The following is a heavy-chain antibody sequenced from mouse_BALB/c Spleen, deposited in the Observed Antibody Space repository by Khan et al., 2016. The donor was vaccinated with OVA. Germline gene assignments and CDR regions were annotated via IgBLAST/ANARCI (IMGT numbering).Heavy chain of an antibody. CDR2: IISGDIYT. D-gene: IGHD1-1*01. J-gene: IGHJ3*01. V-gene: IGHV5-6*01. CDR3: ARQGYGGGFAY. CDR1: GFTFSSYG. Sequence: EVELVESGGDLAKPGGSLKLSCAASGFTFSSYGMSWVRQTPDKRLEWVAIIISGDIYTYYPDSVKGRFTISRDNAKNTLYLQMSSLKSEDTAMYYCARQGYGGGFAYWGQGTLVTVSA.